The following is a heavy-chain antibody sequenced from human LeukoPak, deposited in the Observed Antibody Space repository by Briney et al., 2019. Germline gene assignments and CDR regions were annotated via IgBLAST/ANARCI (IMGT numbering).Heavy chain of an antibody. D-gene: IGHD6-19*01. CDR1: GGTFSSYA. J-gene: IGHJ6*03. Sequence: SVKVSCKASGGTFSSYAISWVRQAPGQGLEWMGGIIPIFGTANYAQKFQGRVMITTDESTSTAYMELSSLRSEDTAVYYCAGLAGAYYYMDVWGKGTTVTVSS. V-gene: IGHV1-69*05. CDR2: IIPIFGTA. CDR3: AGLAGAYYYMDV.